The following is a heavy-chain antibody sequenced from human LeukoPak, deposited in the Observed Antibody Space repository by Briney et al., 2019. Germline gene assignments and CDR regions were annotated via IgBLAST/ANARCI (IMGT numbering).Heavy chain of an antibody. CDR3: ARAPLYTSDAFDI. CDR2: IYTSGST. J-gene: IGHJ3*02. V-gene: IGHV4-4*07. CDR1: GGSITSYS. D-gene: IGHD2-2*02. Sequence: SETLSLTCIVSGGSITSYSWSWIRQPAGKGLEWIGRIYTSGSTNYNPSLKSRVTMSVDTSKNQFSLKLSSVTAADTAVYYCARAPLYTSDAFDIGGKGTMVTVSS.